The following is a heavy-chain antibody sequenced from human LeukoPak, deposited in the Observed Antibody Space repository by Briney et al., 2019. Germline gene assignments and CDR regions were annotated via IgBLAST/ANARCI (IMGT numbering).Heavy chain of an antibody. D-gene: IGHD2-2*01. V-gene: IGHV1-58*02. CDR3: ARYCSSTSCARGAFDI. CDR2: IVVGSGNT. Sequence: SVKVSCKASGFTFSSSAMQWVRQARRQHLEWIGWIVVGSGNTNYAQKFQERVTITRDTSISTAYMELSRLRSDDTAVYYCARYCSSTSCARGAFDIWGQGTMVTVSS. CDR1: GFTFSSSA. J-gene: IGHJ3*02.